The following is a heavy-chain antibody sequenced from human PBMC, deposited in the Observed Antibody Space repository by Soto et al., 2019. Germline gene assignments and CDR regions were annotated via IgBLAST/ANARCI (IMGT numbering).Heavy chain of an antibody. D-gene: IGHD3-10*01. CDR3: AKDAVAYNGEWDWFDL. CDR1: GFTFKNLA. Sequence: EVQLLESGGGLVQPGGSLRLSCAASGFTFKNLAVSWVRQAPGKGVEWVSAIGGSGSSANYADSVKGRFTVSRDDSKSTLYLQMSGLRVDDTALYYCAKDAVAYNGEWDWFDLWGQGTLVTVSS. V-gene: IGHV3-23*01. J-gene: IGHJ5*02. CDR2: IGGSGSSA.